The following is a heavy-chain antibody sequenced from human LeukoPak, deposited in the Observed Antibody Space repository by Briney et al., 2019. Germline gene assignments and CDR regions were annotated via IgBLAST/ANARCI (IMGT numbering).Heavy chain of an antibody. CDR2: ISSSGDFI. V-gene: IGHV3-21*01. D-gene: IGHD5-12*01. J-gene: IGHJ4*02. Sequence: GGSLRLSCAVSGFTFSSYALNWVRQAPGRGLDWVSSISSSGDFIYYVDSVKGRFSISRDNAKKSLYLQMNSLRAEDTAVYYCARAVVAAIPHLDYWGQGTLVTVSS. CDR3: ARAVVAAIPHLDY. CDR1: GFTFSSYA.